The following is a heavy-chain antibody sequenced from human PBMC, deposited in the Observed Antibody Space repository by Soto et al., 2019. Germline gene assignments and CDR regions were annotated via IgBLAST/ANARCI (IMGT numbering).Heavy chain of an antibody. CDR2: INPSGGTT. J-gene: IGHJ4*02. V-gene: IGHV1-46*01. Sequence: SGKVSCTASGYTLTAYYIHWVRQAPGQGLEWMGIINPSGGTTSYVHKFQGRVNMTRDTSPSTVYMELRSLRSEDTAVYYCARGYFDSWGQGTLVTVSS. CDR1: GYTLTAYY. CDR3: ARGYFDS.